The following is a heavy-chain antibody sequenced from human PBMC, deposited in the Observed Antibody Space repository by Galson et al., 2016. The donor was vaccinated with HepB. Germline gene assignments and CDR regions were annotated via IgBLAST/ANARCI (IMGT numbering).Heavy chain of an antibody. D-gene: IGHD3-22*01. CDR3: ARVVYDKGAAMDV. CDR2: ISSSSSTI. J-gene: IGHJ6*02. Sequence: SLRLSCAASGFTLSTYTYDINWVRQAPGKGLEWVSYISSSSSTISYADSVKGRFTISRDNAKNSLYLQMNSLRAEDTAVYYCARVVYDKGAAMDVWGQGTTVTVSS. V-gene: IGHV3-48*01. CDR1: GFTLSTYT.